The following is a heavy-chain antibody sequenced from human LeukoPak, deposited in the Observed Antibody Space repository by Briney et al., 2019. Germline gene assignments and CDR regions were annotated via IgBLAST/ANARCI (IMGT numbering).Heavy chain of an antibody. D-gene: IGHD1-1*01. J-gene: IGHJ6*02. CDR2: IYPGDSDT. CDR1: GYSFTSYW. CDR3: ASPGRNYYYGMDV. V-gene: IGHV5-51*01. Sequence: GESLKISCKGSGYSFTSYWIGWVRQMPGKGLEWMGIIYPGDSDTRYSPSYQGQVTISADKSISTAYLQWSSLKASDTAMYYCASPGRNYYYGMDVWGQGTTVTVSS.